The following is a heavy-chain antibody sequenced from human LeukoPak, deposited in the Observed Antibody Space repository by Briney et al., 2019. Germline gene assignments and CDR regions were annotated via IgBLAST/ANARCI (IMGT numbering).Heavy chain of an antibody. Sequence: SETLSLTCSVSGYSISSGYYWGWIRQPPGKGLEWIGSIYHSGKTYYNPSLKSRVTISVDTSKNQFSLRLNSMTAADTAVYYCARDRIAVSGPPNWFDPWGQGTLVIVSS. D-gene: IGHD6-19*01. J-gene: IGHJ5*02. CDR3: ARDRIAVSGPPNWFDP. CDR2: IYHSGKT. V-gene: IGHV4-38-2*02. CDR1: GYSISSGYY.